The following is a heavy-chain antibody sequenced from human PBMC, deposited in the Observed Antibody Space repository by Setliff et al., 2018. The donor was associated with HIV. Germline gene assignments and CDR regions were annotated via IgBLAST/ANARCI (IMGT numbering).Heavy chain of an antibody. J-gene: IGHJ5*02. D-gene: IGHD6-13*01. CDR3: ARDAARRAAADTPVWFDP. CDR2: ISPYNGHT. CDR1: GYTFISYG. V-gene: IGHV1-18*01. Sequence: ASVKVSCKASGYTFISYGISWVRQAPGQGLEWMGWISPYNGHTNYAQKVQGRVTMTRDTFTSTAYMELRNLRSDDTAVYYCARDAARRAAADTPVWFDPWGQGTLVTVSS.